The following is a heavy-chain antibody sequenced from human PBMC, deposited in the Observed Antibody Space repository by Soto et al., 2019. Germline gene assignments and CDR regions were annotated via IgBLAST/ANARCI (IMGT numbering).Heavy chain of an antibody. CDR1: GGSISSSNW. Sequence: QVQLQESGPGLVKPSGTLSLTCAVSGGSISSSNWWSWVRQPPGKGLEWIGEIYHSGSTNYNPSPKSRVTISVDKSKNQFSLKLSSVTAADTAVYYCARVRWELYPSIGDYYYGMDVWGQGTTVTVSS. J-gene: IGHJ6*02. V-gene: IGHV4-4*02. CDR3: ARVRWELYPSIGDYYYGMDV. D-gene: IGHD1-26*01. CDR2: IYHSGST.